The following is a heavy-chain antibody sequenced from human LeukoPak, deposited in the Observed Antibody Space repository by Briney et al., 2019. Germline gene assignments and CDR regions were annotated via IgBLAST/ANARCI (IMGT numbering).Heavy chain of an antibody. Sequence: ASVKVSCKTSGYTLSGYGISWVRQAPGQGLEWMGWISAYNGNTKYAQKLQGRVTMTTDTSATTAYMELRSLRSDDTAVYYCARGYYDILTGYYTSEYFQHWGQGTLVTVSS. D-gene: IGHD3-9*01. CDR3: ARGYYDILTGYYTSEYFQH. J-gene: IGHJ1*01. V-gene: IGHV1-18*01. CDR2: ISAYNGNT. CDR1: GYTLSGYG.